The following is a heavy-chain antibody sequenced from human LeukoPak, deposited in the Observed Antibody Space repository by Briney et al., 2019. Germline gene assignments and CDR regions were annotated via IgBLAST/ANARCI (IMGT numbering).Heavy chain of an antibody. D-gene: IGHD6-13*01. V-gene: IGHV4-34*01. CDR2: INHSGST. Sequence: PSETLSLTCAVYGGSFSGYYWSWIRQPPGKGLEWIGEINHSGSTNYNPSLKSRVTIPVDTSKNQFSLKLSSVTAADTAVYYCARRGGSSWSYFYFDYWGQGTLVTVSS. CDR1: GGSFSGYY. J-gene: IGHJ4*02. CDR3: ARRGGSSWSYFYFDY.